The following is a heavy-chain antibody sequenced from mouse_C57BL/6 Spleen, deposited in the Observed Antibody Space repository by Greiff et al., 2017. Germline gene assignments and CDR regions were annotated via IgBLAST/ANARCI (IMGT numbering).Heavy chain of an antibody. J-gene: IGHJ4*01. D-gene: IGHD1-1*01. Sequence: QVHVKQPGAELVRPGSSVKLSCKASGYTFTSYWMHWVKQRPIQGLEWIGNIDPSDSETHYNQKFKDKATLTVDKSSSTAYMQLRSLTSEDSAVYFCASYVYGGAMDYWGQGTSVTVSS. CDR3: ASYVYGGAMDY. CDR2: IDPSDSET. V-gene: IGHV1-52*01. CDR1: GYTFTSYW.